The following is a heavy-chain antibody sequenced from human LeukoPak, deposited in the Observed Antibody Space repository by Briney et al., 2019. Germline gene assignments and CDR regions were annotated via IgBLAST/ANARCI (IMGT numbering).Heavy chain of an antibody. CDR2: IYYSGST. V-gene: IGHV4-39*07. J-gene: IGHJ2*01. CDR1: GGSISSSSYY. D-gene: IGHD3-10*01. Sequence: PSETLSLTCTVSGGSISSSSYYWGWIRQPPGKGLEWIGSIYYSGSTYYNPSLKSRVTISVDTSKNQFSLKLSSVTAADTAVYYCARRRRYYYGSGSFYWYFDLWGRGTLVTVSS. CDR3: ARRRRYYYGSGSFYWYFDL.